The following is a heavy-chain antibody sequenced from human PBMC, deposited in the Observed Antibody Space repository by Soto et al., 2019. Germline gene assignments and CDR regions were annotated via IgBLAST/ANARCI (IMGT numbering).Heavy chain of an antibody. CDR3: ARGIPLADLGYYFDY. Sequence: ASVKVSCKASGYTFTGYYIHWVRQAPGQGLEWLGWINPNSGATYYAQNFQGWVTMTRDTSISTAYMELSSLRSDDTAVYYCARGIPLADLGYYFDYWGQRTLVTVSS. CDR2: INPNSGAT. CDR1: GYTFTGYY. V-gene: IGHV1-2*04. J-gene: IGHJ4*02. D-gene: IGHD3-16*01.